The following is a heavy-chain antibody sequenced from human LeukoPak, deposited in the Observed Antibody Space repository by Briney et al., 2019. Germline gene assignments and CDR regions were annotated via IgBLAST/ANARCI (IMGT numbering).Heavy chain of an antibody. J-gene: IGHJ4*02. CDR1: GFIFTDYW. Sequence: GGSMRLSCAASGFIFTDYWMHWVRQAPGKELVWVARIRGDGRATTYADSVKGRFTISRDNAKNTLYLQMNSLRAEDTAIYYCGRVVTTSEDWGQGILVTVST. CDR3: GRVVTTSED. CDR2: IRGDGRAT. D-gene: IGHD1-14*01. V-gene: IGHV3-74*03.